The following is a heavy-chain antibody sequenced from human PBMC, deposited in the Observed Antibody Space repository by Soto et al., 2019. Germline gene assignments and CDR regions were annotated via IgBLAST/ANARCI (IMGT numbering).Heavy chain of an antibody. CDR1: GGSISSYY. J-gene: IGHJ5*02. Sequence: QVQLQESGPGLVKPSETLSLTCTVSGGSISSYYWSWIRQPPGKGLEWIGYIYYSGSTNYNPSLKSRVTISVDTSKNQFSLKLSSVTAADTAVYYCARLHSGWFDPWGQGTLVTVSS. V-gene: IGHV4-59*08. CDR2: IYYSGST. CDR3: ARLHSGWFDP. D-gene: IGHD2-15*01.